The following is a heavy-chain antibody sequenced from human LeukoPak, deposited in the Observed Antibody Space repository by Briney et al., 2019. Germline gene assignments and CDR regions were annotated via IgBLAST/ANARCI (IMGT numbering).Heavy chain of an antibody. CDR1: GYTFTKYG. V-gene: IGHV5-51*01. Sequence: KVSCKASGYTFTKYGVSWVRQAPGQGLEWMGIIYPSDSDTRYTPSFEGQVTISVDKSITTAYLQWSSLEASDTAMYYCARLSGLYSSSRSGSYFDYWGQGTLVTVSS. CDR3: ARLSGLYSSSRSGSYFDY. J-gene: IGHJ4*02. CDR2: IYPSDSDT. D-gene: IGHD6-13*01.